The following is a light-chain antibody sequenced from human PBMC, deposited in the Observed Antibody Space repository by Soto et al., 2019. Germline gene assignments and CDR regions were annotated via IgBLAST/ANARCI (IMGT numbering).Light chain of an antibody. CDR1: QSISWD. V-gene: IGKV1-39*01. CDR2: TAS. Sequence: DIQMTQSPSSLSASVGDRVTITCRASQSISWDLNWYQQKPGKAPKLLIYTASSLQSGVPSRFSCSGSGTDLTLTITRLQPEDFATYYCQQSFRTLWTFGQGTKVEIK. J-gene: IGKJ1*01. CDR3: QQSFRTLWT.